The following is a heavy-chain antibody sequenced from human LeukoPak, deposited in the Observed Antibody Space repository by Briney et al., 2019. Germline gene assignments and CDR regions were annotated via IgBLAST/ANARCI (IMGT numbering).Heavy chain of an antibody. D-gene: IGHD3-10*01. Sequence: GESLRLSCAASGFIFKKYWMNWVRQVPGKGLECLANIKEDGSETYYADSVKGRFTISRDNSKNTLYLQMNSLRAEDTAVYYCANRGSGTPDYWGQGTLVTVSS. CDR2: IKEDGSET. CDR1: GFIFKKYW. CDR3: ANRGSGTPDY. V-gene: IGHV3-7*03. J-gene: IGHJ4*02.